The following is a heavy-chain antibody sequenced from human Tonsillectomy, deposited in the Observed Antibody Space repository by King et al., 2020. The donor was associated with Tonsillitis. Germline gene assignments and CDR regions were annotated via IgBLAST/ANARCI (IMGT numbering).Heavy chain of an antibody. Sequence: QLQESGPGLVKPSETLSLTCTVSGGSISSYYWSWIRQPAGKGLEWVGRIYISGSTNYNPSLKSRVTMSVDTSKNQFSLKLSSVTAADTAVYYCARTGSGSHYWYFALWGRGTLVTVSS. D-gene: IGHD2-15*01. CDR3: ARTGSGSHYWYFAL. J-gene: IGHJ2*01. CDR2: IYISGST. V-gene: IGHV4-4*07. CDR1: GGSISSYY.